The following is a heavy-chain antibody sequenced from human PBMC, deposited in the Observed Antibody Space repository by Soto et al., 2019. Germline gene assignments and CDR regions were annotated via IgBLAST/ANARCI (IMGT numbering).Heavy chain of an antibody. CDR2: IFYSEST. Sequence: QVQLQESGPGLVKPSETLSLTCTVSGGSISSYYWSWIRQPPGKGLEWIGYIFYSESTNYNPTLKSPVHISVDTSKNPFSLKLSSATAADTAVYYCARRYRSSLDFWGQGTLVTVSS. D-gene: IGHD3-9*01. CDR1: GGSISSYY. CDR3: ARRYRSSLDF. J-gene: IGHJ4*02. V-gene: IGHV4-59*12.